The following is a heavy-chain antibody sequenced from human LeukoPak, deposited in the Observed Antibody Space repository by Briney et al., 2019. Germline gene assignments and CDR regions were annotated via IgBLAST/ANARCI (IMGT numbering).Heavy chain of an antibody. D-gene: IGHD3-9*01. V-gene: IGHV5-51*01. CDR1: GYSFTSFW. Sequence: GESLKISCKTSGYSFTSFWIAWVRQMPGKGLEWMGIIYPGDSDTRYSPSFQGQVTISADKSISTANLQWSSLKASDTAMYYCARREDYDILTGYFPMKAFDIWGQGTMVTVSS. CDR3: ARREDYDILTGYFPMKAFDI. CDR2: IYPGDSDT. J-gene: IGHJ3*02.